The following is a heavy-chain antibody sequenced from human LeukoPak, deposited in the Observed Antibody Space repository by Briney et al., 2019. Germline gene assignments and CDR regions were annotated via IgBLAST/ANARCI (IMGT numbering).Heavy chain of an antibody. D-gene: IGHD3-10*01. CDR3: ARVSIGPTYYYGSGSYYKWGYYFDY. V-gene: IGHV4-38-2*02. CDR1: GYSISSGYY. CDR2: IYHSGST. Sequence: SETLSLTCTVSGYSISSGYYWGWIRQPPGKGLEWIGSIYHSGSTYYNPSLKSRVTISVDTSKNQFSLKLSSVTAADTAVYYCARVSIGPTYYYGSGSYYKWGYYFDYWGQGTLVTVSS. J-gene: IGHJ4*02.